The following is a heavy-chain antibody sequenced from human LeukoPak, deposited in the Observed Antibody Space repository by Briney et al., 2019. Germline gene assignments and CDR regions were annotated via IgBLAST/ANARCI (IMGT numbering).Heavy chain of an antibody. J-gene: IGHJ3*02. CDR2: ISGSGGST. CDR3: ARDPGDSSGYAFDI. V-gene: IGHV3-23*01. D-gene: IGHD3-22*01. CDR1: GFTFSSYA. Sequence: GGSLRLSCAASGFTFSSYAMSWVRQAPGKGLEWVSAISGSGGSTYYADSVKGRFTISRDNAKNSLYLQMNSLRAEDTAVYYCARDPGDSSGYAFDIWGQGTMVTVSS.